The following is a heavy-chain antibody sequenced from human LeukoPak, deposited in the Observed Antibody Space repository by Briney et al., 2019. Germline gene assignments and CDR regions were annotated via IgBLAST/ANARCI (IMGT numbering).Heavy chain of an antibody. V-gene: IGHV1-58*02. CDR2: IVVGSGNT. Sequence: SVKVSCKASGFTFTSSAMQWVRQARGQRLEWIGWIVVGSGNTNYAQKFQERVTITRDMSTSTAYMELSSLRSEDTAVYYCAADPYGDYGMDVWGQGTTVTVSS. CDR3: AADPYGDYGMDV. D-gene: IGHD4-17*01. CDR1: GFTFTSSA. J-gene: IGHJ6*02.